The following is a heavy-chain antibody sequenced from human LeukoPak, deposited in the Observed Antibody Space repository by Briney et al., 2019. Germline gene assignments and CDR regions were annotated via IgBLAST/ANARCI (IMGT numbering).Heavy chain of an antibody. CDR2: TNPSGGST. Sequence: ASVKVSCKASGYTFTGYYMHWVRQAPGQGLEWMGITNPSGGSTTYAQKIQGRVTLTTDTSTSTVYMELSSLRSDDTSVYYCAREGYGSGRRLGMDVWGQGTTVTVSS. J-gene: IGHJ6*02. CDR1: GYTFTGYY. V-gene: IGHV1-46*01. CDR3: AREGYGSGRRLGMDV. D-gene: IGHD3-10*01.